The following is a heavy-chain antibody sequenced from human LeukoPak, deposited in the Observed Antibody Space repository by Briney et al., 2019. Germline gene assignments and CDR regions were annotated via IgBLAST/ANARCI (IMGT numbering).Heavy chain of an antibody. J-gene: IGHJ4*02. Sequence: GGSLRLSCVASGFTYNSHAMSWVRQPPGNGLEWVSGISANGANTYYTDSVRGRFTISRDNSKNTVYLQMSSLSAEGTAIYYCAKDQGFSYYYLDYWGQGILVTVSS. CDR3: AKDQGFSYYYLDY. V-gene: IGHV3-23*01. CDR1: GFTYNSHA. D-gene: IGHD5-18*01. CDR2: ISANGANT.